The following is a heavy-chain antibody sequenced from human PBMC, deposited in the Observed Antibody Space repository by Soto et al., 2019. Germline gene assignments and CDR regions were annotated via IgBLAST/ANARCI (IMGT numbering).Heavy chain of an antibody. J-gene: IGHJ4*02. D-gene: IGHD4-4*01. CDR3: AKAPGLQYFY. CDR1: GFTFSSYA. V-gene: IGHV3-23*01. Sequence: PVGSLRLSCAASGFTFSSYAMSWVRQAPGKGPEWVSAISGSGGSTYYADSVKGRFTISRDNSKNTLYLQMNSLRAEDTAVYYCAKAPGLQYFYWGQGTLVTVSS. CDR2: ISGSGGST.